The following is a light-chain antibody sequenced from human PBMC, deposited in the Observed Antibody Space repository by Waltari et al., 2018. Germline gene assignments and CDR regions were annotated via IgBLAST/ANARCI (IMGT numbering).Light chain of an antibody. CDR1: QSLPHSNGYNY. J-gene: IGKJ4*01. CDR2: LGS. Sequence: DIVMTQSPLSLPVTPGEPASISCRSSQSLPHSNGYNYLDWYLQKPGQSPQLLIYLGSNRASGVPERFSGSGSGTDFTLKISRVEAEDVGVYYCMQALQTPLTFGGGTKVEIK. V-gene: IGKV2-28*01. CDR3: MQALQTPLT.